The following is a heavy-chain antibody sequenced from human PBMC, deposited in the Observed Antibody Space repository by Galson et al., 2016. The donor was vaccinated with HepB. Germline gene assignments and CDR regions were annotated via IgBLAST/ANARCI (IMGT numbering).Heavy chain of an antibody. D-gene: IGHD3-22*01. Sequence: SETLSLTCSVAGGSVYSYYWNWIRQSPGNGLEWIGYVYHTGATNYNPSLRTRVIVSLDTSRNQVSLRLSPVTAADTAIYYCARSLRGPIDTGGYFDSWGQGTLATVSS. J-gene: IGHJ4*02. CDR2: VYHTGAT. CDR1: GGSVYSYY. CDR3: ARSLRGPIDTGGYFDS. V-gene: IGHV4-59*02.